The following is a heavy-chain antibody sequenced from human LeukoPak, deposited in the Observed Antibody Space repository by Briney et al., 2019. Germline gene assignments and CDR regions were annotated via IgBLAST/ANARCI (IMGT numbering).Heavy chain of an antibody. CDR3: ARDLGSSWYVISDYYYYYGMDV. Sequence: PGGSLRLSCAASGFTFSSYSMNWVRQAPGKGLEWVSSISSSSSYIYYADSVKGRFTISRDNAKNSLYLQMNSLRAEDTAVYYCARDLGSSWYVISDYYYYYGMDVWGQGTTVTVSS. D-gene: IGHD6-13*01. CDR2: ISSSSSYI. CDR1: GFTFSSYS. J-gene: IGHJ6*02. V-gene: IGHV3-21*01.